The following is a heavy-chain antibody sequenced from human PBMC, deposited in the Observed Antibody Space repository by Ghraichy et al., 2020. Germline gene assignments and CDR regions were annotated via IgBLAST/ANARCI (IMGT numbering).Heavy chain of an antibody. V-gene: IGHV4-39*01. CDR3: ARHVGGEGFDY. D-gene: IGHD3-10*01. J-gene: IGHJ4*02. CDR2: IFYSGTT. Sequence: SETLSLTCTVSGGSITSSRYYWGWIRQPTGKGLEWIGSIFYSGTTYYNPSLKSRLTISVDTSRDQFSLTLTSVTAAETAVYYCARHVGGEGFDYWGQGTLVTVSS. CDR1: GGSITSSRYY.